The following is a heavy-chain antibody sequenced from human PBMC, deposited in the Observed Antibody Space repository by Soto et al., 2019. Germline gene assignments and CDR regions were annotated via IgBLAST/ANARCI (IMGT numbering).Heavy chain of an antibody. CDR2: MVYSGST. Sequence: QVQLQESDPGLVKPSETLSLTCTVSGGPISSYYWSWIRQPPGKGLEWIGCMVYSGSTNYNPSLKSRVTISVDTSKNQFSLKLSSVTAADTAVYFCATRSNGEGDDSDYWGQGTLVTVSS. D-gene: IGHD3-10*01. CDR1: GGPISSYY. CDR3: ATRSNGEGDDSDY. V-gene: IGHV4-59*08. J-gene: IGHJ4*02.